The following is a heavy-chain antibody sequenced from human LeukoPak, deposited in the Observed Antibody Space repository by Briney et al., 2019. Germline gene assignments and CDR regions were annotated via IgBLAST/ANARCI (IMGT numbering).Heavy chain of an antibody. CDR2: INEDGSTT. D-gene: IGHD1-26*01. CDR1: GFTFSSNW. J-gene: IGHJ4*02. CDR3: VRDLGGRSGH. V-gene: IGHV3-74*01. Sequence: GGSLRLSCAASGFTFSSNWMHWVRQAPGKGLVWVSRINEDGSTTNYADSVKGRSTIFRDNAKNTPYLQMNSLRTEDTAVYYCVRDLGGRSGHWGQGTLVTVSS.